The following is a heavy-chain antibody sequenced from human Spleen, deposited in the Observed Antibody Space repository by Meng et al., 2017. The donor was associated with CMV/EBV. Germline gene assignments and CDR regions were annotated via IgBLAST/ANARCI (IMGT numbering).Heavy chain of an antibody. V-gene: IGHV3-15*01. CDR3: TAESGNSWSGDAFDI. CDR1: GFTFSSYA. J-gene: IGHJ3*02. CDR2: IKSETQGGKT. D-gene: IGHD6-13*01. Sequence: GESLKISCAASGFTFSSYAMSWVRQAPGKGLEWIGRIKSETQGGKTDYAAPVKGRFSISRDDSKNTLYLQMSSLKSEDTALYYCTAESGNSWSGDAFDIWGQGTMVTVSS.